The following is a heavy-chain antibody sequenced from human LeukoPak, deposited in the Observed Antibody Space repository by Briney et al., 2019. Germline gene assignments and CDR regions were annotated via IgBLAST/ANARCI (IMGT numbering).Heavy chain of an antibody. D-gene: IGHD3-22*01. CDR2: IYYSGST. CDR1: GGSISSSSYY. V-gene: IGHV4-39*01. CDR3: ARQKDYYDSSGYYLRYYYYYGMDV. Sequence: SETLSLTCTVSGGSISSSSYYWGWLRQPPGKGLEWIGSIYYSGSTYYNPSLKSRVTISVDTSKNQFSLKLSSVTAADTAVYYCARQKDYYDSSGYYLRYYYYYGMDVWGQGTTVTVSS. J-gene: IGHJ6*02.